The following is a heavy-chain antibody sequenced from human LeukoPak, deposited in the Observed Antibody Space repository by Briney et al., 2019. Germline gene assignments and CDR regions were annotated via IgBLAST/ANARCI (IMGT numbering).Heavy chain of an antibody. V-gene: IGHV1-2*02. CDR3: ARRIWFGEPQFDY. CDR1: GYTFTGYY. Sequence: ASVKVSCKASGYTFTGYYIHWVRQAPGQGLEWMGWINSNTGGTDYAQNFQGRVTMTRDTSINTAYMELSSLKSDDTAVYYCARRIWFGEPQFDYWGQGILVTVSS. CDR2: INSNTGGT. J-gene: IGHJ4*02. D-gene: IGHD3-10*01.